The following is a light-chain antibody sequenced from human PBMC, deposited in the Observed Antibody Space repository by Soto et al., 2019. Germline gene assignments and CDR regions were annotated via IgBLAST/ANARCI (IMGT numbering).Light chain of an antibody. J-gene: IGKJ5*01. CDR1: QSVSSY. CDR3: KQRSSNWPPVT. CDR2: DAS. Sequence: EIVLTQSPATLSLSPGERATLSCRASQSVSSYLAWYQQKPGQAPRLLIYDASNRATGIPARFSGSGSGTDVTITISSLEPEDVAVYYCKQRSSNWPPVTFGQGTRLEIK. V-gene: IGKV3-11*01.